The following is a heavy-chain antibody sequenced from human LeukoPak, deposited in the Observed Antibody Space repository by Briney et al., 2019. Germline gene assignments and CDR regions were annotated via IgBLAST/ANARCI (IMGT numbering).Heavy chain of an antibody. Sequence: GGSLRLSCTASGFTFGDYPMSWIRQAPGKGLEWVSVIYSGGSTYYADSVKGRFTISRDNSKNTLYLQMNSLRAEDTAVYYCARGGPAAGRFDYWGQGTLVTVSS. CDR2: IYSGGST. CDR3: ARGGPAAGRFDY. CDR1: GFTFGDYP. V-gene: IGHV3-66*01. D-gene: IGHD6-13*01. J-gene: IGHJ4*02.